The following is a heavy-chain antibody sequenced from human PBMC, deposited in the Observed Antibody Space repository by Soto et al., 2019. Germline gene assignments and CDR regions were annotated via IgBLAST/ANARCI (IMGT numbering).Heavy chain of an antibody. V-gene: IGHV1-18*01. D-gene: IGHD6-19*01. J-gene: IGHJ6*02. Sequence: ASVKVSCKASGGTFSSYGISWVRQAPGQGLEWMGWTSAYKGNTDYAQKLQGRVTMTTDTSTSTAYMELRSLRSDDTAVYYCARRQWLVGGYYYIGMDVWGQGTTVTVSS. CDR2: TSAYKGNT. CDR1: GGTFSSYG. CDR3: ARRQWLVGGYYYIGMDV.